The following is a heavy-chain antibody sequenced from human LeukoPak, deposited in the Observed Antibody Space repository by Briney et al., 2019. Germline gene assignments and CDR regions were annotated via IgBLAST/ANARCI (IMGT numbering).Heavy chain of an antibody. D-gene: IGHD3-22*01. V-gene: IGHV1-69*13. CDR2: IIPLFGTA. CDR3: ARVYYDSSHNWFDP. CDR1: GGTFSRYA. J-gene: IGHJ5*02. Sequence: GASVKVSCKASGGTFSRYAISWVRQAPGQGLEWMGGIIPLFGTAKYAQKFQGRVTITADESTTTAYMELRSLRSEDTAVYYCARVYYDSSHNWFDPWGQGTLVTVSS.